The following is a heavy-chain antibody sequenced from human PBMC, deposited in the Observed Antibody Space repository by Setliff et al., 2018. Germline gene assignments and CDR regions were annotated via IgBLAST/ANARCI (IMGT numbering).Heavy chain of an antibody. J-gene: IGHJ4*02. D-gene: IGHD3-22*01. V-gene: IGHV4-61*01. CDR3: ARADSSGYYPYFDY. Sequence: PSETLSLTCTVSGGSVSSGSYYWSWIRQPPGKGLEWIGYIYYSGSTNYNPSLKGRVTISVDTSKNQFSLKLSSVTAADTAVYYCARADSSGYYPYFDYWGQGTLVTVSS. CDR1: GGSVSSGSYY. CDR2: IYYSGST.